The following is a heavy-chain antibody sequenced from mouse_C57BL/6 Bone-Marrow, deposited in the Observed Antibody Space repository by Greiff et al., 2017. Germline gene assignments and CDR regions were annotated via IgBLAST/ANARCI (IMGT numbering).Heavy chain of an antibody. Sequence: QVQLQQSGAELARPGASVKLSCKASGYTFTSYGISWVKQRTGQGLEWIGEIYPTSGNTYYNEKFKGKATLTADTSSSTAYMELRSLTSEDSAVYVCARAGITTGAWFDYWGQGTTLTVSS. J-gene: IGHJ2*01. CDR2: IYPTSGNT. D-gene: IGHD1-1*01. CDR1: GYTFTSYG. CDR3: ARAGITTGAWFDY. V-gene: IGHV1-81*01.